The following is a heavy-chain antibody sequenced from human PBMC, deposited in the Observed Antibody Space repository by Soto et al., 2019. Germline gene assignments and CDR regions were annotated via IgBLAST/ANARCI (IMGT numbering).Heavy chain of an antibody. Sequence: PSETLSLTCTVSGGSISSSSYYWGWIRQPPGKGLEWIGSIYYSGSTYYNPSLKSRVTISVDTSKNQFSLKVSSVTAADTAVDNCAIHDRFLDCFFPLPFAYSAQRTLVPVSS. J-gene: IGHJ4*02. CDR2: IYYSGST. V-gene: IGHV4-39*01. CDR3: AIHDRFLDCFFPLPFAY. D-gene: IGHD3-3*01. CDR1: GGSISSSSYY.